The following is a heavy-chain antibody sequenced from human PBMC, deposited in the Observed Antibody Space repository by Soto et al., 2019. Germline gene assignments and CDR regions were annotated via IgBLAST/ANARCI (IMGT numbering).Heavy chain of an antibody. Sequence: GGSLRLSCAASGFTFSSYAMSWVRQAPGKGLEWVSAISGSGGSTYYADSVKGRFTISRHNSKNTLYLQMNSLRAEDTAVYYCARVSGWNHLDYWGQGTLVTVSS. CDR3: ARVSGWNHLDY. CDR1: GFTFSSYA. V-gene: IGHV3-23*01. J-gene: IGHJ4*02. D-gene: IGHD6-19*01. CDR2: ISGSGGST.